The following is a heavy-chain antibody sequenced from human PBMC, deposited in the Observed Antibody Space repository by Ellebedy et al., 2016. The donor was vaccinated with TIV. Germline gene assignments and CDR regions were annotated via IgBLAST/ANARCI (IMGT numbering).Heavy chain of an antibody. V-gene: IGHV1-69*02. CDR1: GGTFSSDI. CDR2: INPLLGVA. D-gene: IGHD4-17*01. J-gene: IGHJ4*02. CDR3: AADYGDYVAED. Sequence: AASVKVSCKASGGTFSSDIINWVRQAPGQGLEWMGRINPLLGVASYAQKFQGRLTIIADTATSTDYMELSSLTYEDTAVYYCAADYGDYVAEDWGQGTLITVSS.